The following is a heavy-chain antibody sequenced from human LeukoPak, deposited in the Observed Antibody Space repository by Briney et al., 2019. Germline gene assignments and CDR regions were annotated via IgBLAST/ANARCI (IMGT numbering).Heavy chain of an antibody. Sequence: WASVKVSCKASGYTFTNYAMNWVRQAPGQGLGWMGWIHPSTGNPTYAQGFTGRFVFSLDTSVSTTYLQISSLKAEDTAVYFCARAFQSLGGLSLPDYWGQGTLVTVSS. CDR3: ARAFQSLGGLSLPDY. D-gene: IGHD3-16*02. J-gene: IGHJ4*02. CDR1: GYTFTNYA. V-gene: IGHV7-4-1*02. CDR2: IHPSTGNP.